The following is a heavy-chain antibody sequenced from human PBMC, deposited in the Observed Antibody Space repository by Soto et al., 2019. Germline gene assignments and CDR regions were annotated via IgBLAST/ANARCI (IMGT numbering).Heavy chain of an antibody. CDR1: GYSFTSYW. V-gene: IGHV5-10-1*01. CDR3: VSDFWSGHNYYYYGMDV. D-gene: IGHD3-3*01. Sequence: PGESLKISCKGSGYSFTSYWISWVRQMPGKGLEWMGRIDPSDSYTNYSPSFQGHVTISADKSISTAYLQWSSLRASDTAMYYCVSDFWSGHNYYYYGMDVWGQGTTVPVSS. J-gene: IGHJ6*02. CDR2: IDPSDSYT.